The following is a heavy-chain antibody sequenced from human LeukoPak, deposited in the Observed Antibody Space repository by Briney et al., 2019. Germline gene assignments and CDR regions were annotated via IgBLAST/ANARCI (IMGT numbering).Heavy chain of an antibody. J-gene: IGHJ4*02. Sequence: SGGSLRLSCATSGFNFRGYWMSWVRQAPGKGLEWVANIKQDGSEKNYLGSAKGRFTISRDNTKNSLYLEMNSLRAEDTAVYYCYCAVEDYWGQGTLVTVSS. CDR1: GFNFRGYW. CDR3: YCAVEDY. V-gene: IGHV3-7*01. CDR2: IKQDGSEK. D-gene: IGHD2-15*01.